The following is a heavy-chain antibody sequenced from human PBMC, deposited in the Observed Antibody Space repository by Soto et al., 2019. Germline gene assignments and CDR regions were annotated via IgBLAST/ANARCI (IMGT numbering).Heavy chain of an antibody. Sequence: QVQLVQSGAEVKKPGASVKVSCKASGYTFTSYYMHWVRQAPGQGLEWMGIINPSGGSISYAQKFQGRVTMTRDTSTSTVYMELSRLRSEDTAVYYCARVSNYDFWSGYFGYWGQGTLVTVSS. CDR2: INPSGGSI. D-gene: IGHD3-3*01. V-gene: IGHV1-46*03. J-gene: IGHJ4*02. CDR3: ARVSNYDFWSGYFGY. CDR1: GYTFTSYY.